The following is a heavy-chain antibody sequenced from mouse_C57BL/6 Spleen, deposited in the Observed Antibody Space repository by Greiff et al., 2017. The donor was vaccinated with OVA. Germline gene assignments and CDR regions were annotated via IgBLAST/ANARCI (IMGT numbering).Heavy chain of an antibody. V-gene: IGHV1-22*01. CDR3: ARGYDYDPHWYFDV. J-gene: IGHJ1*03. D-gene: IGHD2-4*01. CDR2: INPNNGGT. CDR1: GYTFTDYN. Sequence: EVQLQQSGPELVKPGASVKMSCKASGYTFTDYNMHWVKQSHGKSLEWIGYINPNNGGTSYNQKFKGTATLTVNKSSSTAYMELRSLTSEDSAVYYCARGYDYDPHWYFDVWGTGTTVTVSS.